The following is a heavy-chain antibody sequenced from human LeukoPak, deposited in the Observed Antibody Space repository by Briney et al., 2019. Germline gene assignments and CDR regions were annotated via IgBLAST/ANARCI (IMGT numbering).Heavy chain of an antibody. CDR2: INHNGST. D-gene: IGHD3-10*01. V-gene: IGHV4-34*01. Sequence: SETLSLTCAVYGGSFSGYYWSWIRQPPGKGLEWIGEINHNGSTNYNPSLKSRVTISVDTSKNQFSLKLSSVTAADTAVYYCASTYGSGSYGSDYWGQGTLVTVSS. CDR1: GGSFSGYY. CDR3: ASTYGSGSYGSDY. J-gene: IGHJ4*02.